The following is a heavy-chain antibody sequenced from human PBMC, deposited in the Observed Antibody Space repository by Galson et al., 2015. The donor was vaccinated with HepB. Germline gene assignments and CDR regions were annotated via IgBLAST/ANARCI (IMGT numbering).Heavy chain of an antibody. D-gene: IGHD2-2*01. Sequence: SLRLSCAASGFTFSSYAMSWVRQAPGKGLEWVSAISGSGGSTYYADPVKGRFTISRDNSKNTLYLQMNSLIAEDTAVYYCAKERVPAIALGSDFWSQGTLVTVSS. CDR1: GFTFSSYA. CDR2: ISGSGGST. J-gene: IGHJ4*02. V-gene: IGHV3-23*01. CDR3: AKERVPAIALGSDF.